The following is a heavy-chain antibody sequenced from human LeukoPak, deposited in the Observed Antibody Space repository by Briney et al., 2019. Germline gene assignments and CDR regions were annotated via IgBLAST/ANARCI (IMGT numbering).Heavy chain of an antibody. D-gene: IGHD3-22*01. CDR1: GYTFTSYG. V-gene: IGHV1-18*01. CDR2: INTYNGNT. CDR3: ARTLIYYYDSSGYAMDV. Sequence: ASVKVSCKASGYTFTSYGISWVRQAPGQGLEWMGWINTYNGNTNYVQKLQGRVTMTTDTSTSTAYMELRSLRSDDTAVYYCARTLIYYYDSSGYAMDVWGQGATVTVSS. J-gene: IGHJ6*02.